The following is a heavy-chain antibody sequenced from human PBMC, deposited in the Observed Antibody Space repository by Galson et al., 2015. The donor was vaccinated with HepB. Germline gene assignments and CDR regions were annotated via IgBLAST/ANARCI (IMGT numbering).Heavy chain of an antibody. CDR1: GFTVSSNY. V-gene: IGHV3-53*01. CDR2: IYSGGST. Sequence: LRLSCAASGFTVSSNYMSWVRQAPGKGLEWVSVIYSGGSTYYAGSVKGRFTISRDNSKNTLYLQMNSLRAEDTAVYYCARGDDDYGDGPHYYYYYYMDVWGKGTTVTVSS. D-gene: IGHD4-17*01. CDR3: ARGDDDYGDGPHYYYYYYMDV. J-gene: IGHJ6*03.